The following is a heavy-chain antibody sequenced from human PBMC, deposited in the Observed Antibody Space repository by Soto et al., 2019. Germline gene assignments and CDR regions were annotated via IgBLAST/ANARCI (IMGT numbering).Heavy chain of an antibody. V-gene: IGHV5-51*01. CDR3: ARGFTGSAGRFDP. CDR1: VYKFATYW. D-gene: IGHD6-25*01. J-gene: IGHJ5*02. CDR2: IYPGDSET. Sequence: PGESLKISCKGSVYKFATYWVAWVRQMPGRGLEWMGIIYPGDSETIYSSSFRGHVTISADKSLNTAYLQWDSLTASDSAIYYCARGFTGSAGRFDPWGQGTVVTVSS.